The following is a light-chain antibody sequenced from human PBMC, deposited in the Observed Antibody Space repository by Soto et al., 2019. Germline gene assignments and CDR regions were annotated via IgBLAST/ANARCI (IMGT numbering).Light chain of an antibody. CDR3: QRPRWT. Sequence: DIQLTQSPSTLSASIGDRVTITCRASQSINRWLAWYQQKPGKAPKLLIYDDSSLESGVPSRFSGSGSGTDFTLTITSRQPDDFATYYCQRPRWTVGQGTKVELK. V-gene: IGKV1-5*01. CDR1: QSINRW. CDR2: DDS. J-gene: IGKJ1*01.